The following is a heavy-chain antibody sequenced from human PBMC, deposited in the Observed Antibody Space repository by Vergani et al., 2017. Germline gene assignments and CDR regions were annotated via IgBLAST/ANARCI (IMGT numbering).Heavy chain of an antibody. V-gene: IGHV4-4*03. CDR3: ATIGYRRWGYYFDY. J-gene: IGHJ4*02. D-gene: IGHD2-2*02. Sequence: QVQLQESGPGLVKPPGTLSLTCAVSGDSISSNNCWTWVRQPPGKGLEWIGEICHTEDTTYSPSLKSRVTVSADESRNLFSLRLNSVTAADTAVYYCATIGYRRWGYYFDYWGQGILVTVSS. CDR1: GDSISSNNC. CDR2: ICHTEDT.